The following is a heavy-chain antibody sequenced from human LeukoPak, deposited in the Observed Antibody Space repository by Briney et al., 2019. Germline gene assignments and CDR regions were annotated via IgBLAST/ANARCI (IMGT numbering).Heavy chain of an antibody. CDR1: GYIFTNYW. CDR2: INPGDSDT. Sequence: GESLKISCKASGYIFTNYWIGWVRQMPGKGLEWMGIINPGDSDTRYSPSFQGQVTLSADKSINTAYLQWSSLKASDTAMYYCARQAAVAGVALDVWGLGTMVTVSS. D-gene: IGHD6-13*01. V-gene: IGHV5-51*01. CDR3: ARQAAVAGVALDV. J-gene: IGHJ3*01.